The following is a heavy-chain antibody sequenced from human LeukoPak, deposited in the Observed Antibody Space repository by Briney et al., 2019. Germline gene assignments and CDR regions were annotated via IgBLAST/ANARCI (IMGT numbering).Heavy chain of an antibody. CDR2: IFYSGST. Sequence: SETLSLTCTVSGGSFSSSFYYWGWIRQPPGKGLEWIASIFYSGSTYHNSSLKSRVTISVDTSKNQFSLKLTSVTAADTAVYYCARYRIPLGFDYWGQGTLVTVSS. CDR3: ARYRIPLGFDY. D-gene: IGHD3-16*02. CDR1: GGSFSSSFYY. J-gene: IGHJ4*02. V-gene: IGHV4-39*01.